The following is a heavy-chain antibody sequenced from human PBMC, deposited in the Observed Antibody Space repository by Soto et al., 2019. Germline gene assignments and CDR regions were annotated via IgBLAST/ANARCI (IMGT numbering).Heavy chain of an antibody. J-gene: IGHJ4*02. Sequence: SETLSLTCAVSGGSISSGGSSWSWIRQPPGKGLEWIGYIYHSGSTYYNPSLKSRVTISVDTSKNQFSLKLSSVTAADTAVYYCARVFLGMGPLYYFDYWGQGTLVTVSS. CDR3: ARVFLGMGPLYYFDY. CDR2: IYHSGST. D-gene: IGHD1-26*01. CDR1: GGSISSGGSS. V-gene: IGHV4-30-2*05.